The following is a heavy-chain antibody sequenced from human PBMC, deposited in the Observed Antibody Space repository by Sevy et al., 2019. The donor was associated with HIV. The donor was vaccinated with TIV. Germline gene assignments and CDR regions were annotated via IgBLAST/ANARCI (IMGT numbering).Heavy chain of an antibody. CDR3: ARGLQCYGSERYSLDY. Sequence: SQTLSLTCAISGDSVSSNSAAWNWIRQSPSRGLEWLGRTYYRSKWYNDYAVSVKSRITINPDTSKNQFSLQLNSVTPEDTAVYYCARGLQCYGSERYSLDYWGQGTLVTVS. D-gene: IGHD3-10*01. V-gene: IGHV6-1*01. CDR1: GDSVSSNSAA. J-gene: IGHJ4*02. CDR2: TYYRSKWYN.